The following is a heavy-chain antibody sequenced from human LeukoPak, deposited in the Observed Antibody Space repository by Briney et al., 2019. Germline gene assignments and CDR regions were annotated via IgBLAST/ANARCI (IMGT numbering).Heavy chain of an antibody. CDR2: IYYSGST. CDR1: CGSISSSSYY. Sequence: SETLSLTCTVSCGSISSSSYYWGWLRQPPGNGLEWIGSIYYSGSTYYNPCLKSRVTISVDTSKNQFSLTLSSVTAADTAVYYCARHRGGYCSSTSCYDDYYYYYMDVWGKGTTVTVSS. D-gene: IGHD2-2*01. CDR3: ARHRGGYCSSTSCYDDYYYYYMDV. V-gene: IGHV4-39*01. J-gene: IGHJ6*03.